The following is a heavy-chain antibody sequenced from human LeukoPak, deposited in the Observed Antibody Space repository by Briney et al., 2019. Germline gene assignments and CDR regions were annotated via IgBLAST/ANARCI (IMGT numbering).Heavy chain of an antibody. CDR3: ARRSGSWYYAFDI. J-gene: IGHJ3*02. Sequence: SETLSLTCAVYGGSFSGYYWSWIRQPPGKGLEWIGEINHSGSTNYNPSLKSRVTISVDTSKNQFSLKLSSVTAADTAVYYCARRSGSWYYAFDIWGQGTMVTVSS. CDR1: GGSFSGYY. CDR2: INHSGST. D-gene: IGHD6-13*01. V-gene: IGHV4-34*01.